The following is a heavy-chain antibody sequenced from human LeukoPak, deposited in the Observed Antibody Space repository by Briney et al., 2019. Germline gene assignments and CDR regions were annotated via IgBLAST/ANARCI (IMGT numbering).Heavy chain of an antibody. D-gene: IGHD6-19*01. Sequence: ASVKVSCKASGGTFSSYAISWVRQAPGQGLEWMGRIIPIFGTANYAQKFQGRVTITTDESTSTAYMELSSLRSEDTAVYYCAKGGSQSSGMVVAGLNWFDPWGQGTLVTVSS. CDR2: IIPIFGTA. CDR3: AKGGSQSSGMVVAGLNWFDP. J-gene: IGHJ5*02. CDR1: GGTFSSYA. V-gene: IGHV1-69*05.